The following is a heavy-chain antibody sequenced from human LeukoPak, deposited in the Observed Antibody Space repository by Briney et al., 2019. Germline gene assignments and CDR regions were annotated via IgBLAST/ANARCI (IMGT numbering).Heavy chain of an antibody. Sequence: SVKISCKASGGTFSSYAISWVRQAPGQGLEWMGRIIPILGIAYYAQKFQGRVTITADKSTSTAYKELSSLRSEDTAVYYCALWIQLWGNFDYWGQGTLVTVFS. CDR3: ALWIQLWGNFDY. J-gene: IGHJ4*02. D-gene: IGHD5-18*01. CDR2: IIPILGIA. CDR1: GGTFSSYA. V-gene: IGHV1-69*04.